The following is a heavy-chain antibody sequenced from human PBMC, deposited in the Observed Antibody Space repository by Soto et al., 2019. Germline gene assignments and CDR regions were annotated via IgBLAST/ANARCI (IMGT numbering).Heavy chain of an antibody. CDR1: GFTFSNAW. V-gene: IGHV3-15*01. J-gene: IGHJ4*02. CDR2: IKSKTNGGTT. CDR3: TTDDPINKN. Sequence: GGSLRLSCAASGFTFSNAWMSWVRQAPGKGLEWFGRIKSKTNGGTTDYAAPVKDRFTISRDDSKNTLYLQMNSLKTEDTAVYYCTTDDPINKNWGQGTLVTVSS.